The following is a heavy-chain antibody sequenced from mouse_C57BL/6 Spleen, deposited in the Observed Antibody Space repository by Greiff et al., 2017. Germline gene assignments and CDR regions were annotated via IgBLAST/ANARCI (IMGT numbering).Heavy chain of an antibody. J-gene: IGHJ4*01. CDR2: IDPSDSYT. Sequence: QVQLQQPGAELVRPGTSVKLSCKASGYTFTSYWMHWVKQRPGQGLEWIGVIDPSDSYTNYNQKFKGKATLTVDTSSCTAYMQLSSLTSEDSAVYYCASGLDSSGYVIMDYWGQGTSVTVSS. CDR3: ASGLDSSGYVIMDY. D-gene: IGHD3-2*02. V-gene: IGHV1-59*01. CDR1: GYTFTSYW.